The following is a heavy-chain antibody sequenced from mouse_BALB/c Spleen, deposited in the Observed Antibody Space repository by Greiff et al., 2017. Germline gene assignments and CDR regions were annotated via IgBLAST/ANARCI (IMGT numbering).Heavy chain of an antibody. CDR2: ISDGGSYT. Sequence: EVQLVESGGGLVKPGGSLKLSCAASGFTFSDYYMYWVRQTPEKRLEWVATISDGGSYTYYPDSVKGRFTISRENAKSTLYLEMSSLRSEDTAMYYCARAYPHYAMDYWGQGTSVTVSS. V-gene: IGHV5-4*02. J-gene: IGHJ4*01. CDR3: ARAYPHYAMDY. CDR1: GFTFSDYY.